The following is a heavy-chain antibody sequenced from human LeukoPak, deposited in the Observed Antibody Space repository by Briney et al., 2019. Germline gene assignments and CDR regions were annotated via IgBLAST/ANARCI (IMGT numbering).Heavy chain of an antibody. CDR2: INHSGST. Sequence: PSETLSLTCAVYGGSFSGYYWSWIRQPPGKGLEWIGEINHSGSTNYNPSLKSRVTISVDTSKNQFSLKLSSVTAADTAVYYCARRGDDSSGYYPYFDYWAREPWSPSPQ. CDR1: GGSFSGYY. CDR3: ARRGDDSSGYYPYFDY. J-gene: IGHJ4*02. D-gene: IGHD3-22*01. V-gene: IGHV4-34*01.